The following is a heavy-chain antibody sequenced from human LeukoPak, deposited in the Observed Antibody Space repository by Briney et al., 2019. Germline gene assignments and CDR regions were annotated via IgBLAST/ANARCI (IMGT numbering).Heavy chain of an antibody. CDR3: ASDAGHAFYF. Sequence: GGSLRLSCAASGFTFSSAWTHWVRQAPGKGLVWVSRIYSDGSSKTYADSVKGRFTISRDNAKNTLYLQMNSLRGEDTAMYYCASDAGHAFYFWGQGTMVTVSS. V-gene: IGHV3-74*01. CDR1: GFTFSSAW. CDR2: IYSDGSSK. J-gene: IGHJ3*01.